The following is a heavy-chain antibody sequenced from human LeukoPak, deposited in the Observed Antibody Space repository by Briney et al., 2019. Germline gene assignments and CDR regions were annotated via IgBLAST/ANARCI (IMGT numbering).Heavy chain of an antibody. D-gene: IGHD5-18*01. CDR3: ARENAAMVTSEGALYYYYYYMDV. V-gene: IGHV3-74*01. J-gene: IGHJ6*03. CDR2: INSDGSST. CDR1: GFTFSSYW. Sequence: PGGFLRLSCAASGFTFSSYWMHWVRQAPGKGLVWVSRINSDGSSTSYADSVKGRFTISRDNAKNTLYLQMNSLRAEDTAVYYCARENAAMVTSEGALYYYYYYMDVWGKGTTVTISS.